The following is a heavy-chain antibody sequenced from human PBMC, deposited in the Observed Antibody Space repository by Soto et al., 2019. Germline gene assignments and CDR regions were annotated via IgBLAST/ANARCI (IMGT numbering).Heavy chain of an antibody. V-gene: IGHV3-74*01. CDR3: AKDLAPYCGGDCSGFDY. Sequence: GGSLRLSCAASGFTFSRYWMHWVRQAPGKGLVWVSRINADGSNTGYADSVKGRFTISRDNAKSTLYLQMNSLRAEDTAVYYCAKDLAPYCGGDCSGFDYWGQGTLVTVSS. CDR1: GFTFSRYW. J-gene: IGHJ4*02. CDR2: INADGSNT. D-gene: IGHD2-21*02.